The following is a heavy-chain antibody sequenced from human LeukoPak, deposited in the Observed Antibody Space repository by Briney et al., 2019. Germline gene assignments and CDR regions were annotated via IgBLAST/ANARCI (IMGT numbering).Heavy chain of an antibody. CDR3: ARGGIVGATADAFDI. CDR2: INHSGST. D-gene: IGHD1-26*01. CDR1: GGSFSGYY. Sequence: SETLSLTCAVYGGSFSGYYWSWIRQPPGKGLEWIGEINHSGSTNYNPSLKSRVTISVDTSKNQFSLKLSSVTAADTAVYYCARGGIVGATADAFDIWGQGKMVTVSS. V-gene: IGHV4-34*01. J-gene: IGHJ3*02.